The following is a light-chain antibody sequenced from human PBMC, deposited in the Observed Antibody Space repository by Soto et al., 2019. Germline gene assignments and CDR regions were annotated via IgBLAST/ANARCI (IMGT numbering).Light chain of an antibody. V-gene: IGKV3-15*01. CDR2: GAS. J-gene: IGKJ1*01. CDR1: QSVSSN. CDR3: QQYNNWPQT. Sequence: EIVMTQSPATLSVSPGERATLSCRASQSVSSNLAWYQQKPGQAPRLLIYGASTRATGIPARFSGSGSGTEFTLTIRSLQSEDFAVYYCQQYNNWPQTFGQGTQVEIK.